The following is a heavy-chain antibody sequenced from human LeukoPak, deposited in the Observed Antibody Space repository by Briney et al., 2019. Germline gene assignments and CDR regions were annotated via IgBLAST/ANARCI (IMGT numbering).Heavy chain of an antibody. CDR1: GYTLTELS. J-gene: IGHJ3*02. CDR3: AGYSSSWYHAFDI. Sequence: GASVKVSCKVSGYTLTELSMHWVRQAPGKGLEWMGGFDPEDGETIYAQKFQGRVTMTEDTPTDTAYMELSSLRSEDTAVYYCAGYSSSWYHAFDIWGQGTMVTVSS. CDR2: FDPEDGET. V-gene: IGHV1-24*01. D-gene: IGHD6-13*01.